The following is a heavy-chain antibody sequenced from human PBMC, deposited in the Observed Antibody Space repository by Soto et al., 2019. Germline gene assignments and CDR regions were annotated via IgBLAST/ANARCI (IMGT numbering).Heavy chain of an antibody. V-gene: IGHV4-39*01. D-gene: IGHD1-26*01. CDR1: GGSISSSNYY. J-gene: IGHJ4*02. CDR3: AVGSSGFYYIY. Sequence: PSETLSLTCTVSGGSISSSNYYWGWIRQPPGKGLEWIGSIYYSGSTYHNPPLKSRVTISKDTSKNQFSLKLSSVTAADTAVYYCAVGSSGFYYIYWRQRIQVTVSS. CDR2: IYYSGST.